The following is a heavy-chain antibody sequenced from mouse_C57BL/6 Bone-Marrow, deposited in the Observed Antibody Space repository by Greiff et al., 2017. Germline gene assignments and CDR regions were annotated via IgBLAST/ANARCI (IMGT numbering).Heavy chain of an antibody. CDR2: LWRGGST. CDR3: AKNRAYGNFYFDY. J-gene: IGHJ2*01. CDR1: GFSLTSYG. D-gene: IGHD2-1*01. V-gene: IGHV2-5*01. Sequence: VQLQQSGPGLVQPSQSLSITCTVSGFSLTSYGVHWVRQSPGKGLEWLGVLWRGGSTDNNAAFMSRLSITKDNSKSQVFFKMNSLQADDTAIYYCAKNRAYGNFYFDYWGQGTTLTVSS.